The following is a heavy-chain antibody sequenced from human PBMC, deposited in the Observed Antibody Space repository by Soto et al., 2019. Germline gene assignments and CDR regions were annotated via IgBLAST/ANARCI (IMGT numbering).Heavy chain of an antibody. V-gene: IGHV1-18*01. CDR3: ATLSSLPPKSPFLREWLLPPDY. Sequence: ASVKVSCKASGYTFTSYGISWVRQAPGQGLEWMGWISAYNGNTNYAQKFQGRVTITADESTSTAYMELSSLRSEDTAVYYCATLSSLPPKSPFLREWLLPPDYWGQGT. CDR1: GYTFTSYG. D-gene: IGHD3-3*01. CDR2: ISAYNGNT. J-gene: IGHJ4*02.